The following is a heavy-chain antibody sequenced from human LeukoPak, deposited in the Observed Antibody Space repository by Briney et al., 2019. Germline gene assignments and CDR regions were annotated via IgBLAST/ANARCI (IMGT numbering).Heavy chain of an antibody. V-gene: IGHV1-18*04. CDR1: GYTFTSYG. CDR2: ISAYNGNT. D-gene: IGHD1-14*01. J-gene: IGHJ4*02. Sequence: ASVKVSCKASGYTFTSYGISWVRQTPGQGLEWMGWISAYNGNTNYAQKLQGRVTMTTDTSTSTAYMELRSLRSDDTAVYYCARDRPGITHFDYWGQGTLVTVSS. CDR3: ARDRPGITHFDY.